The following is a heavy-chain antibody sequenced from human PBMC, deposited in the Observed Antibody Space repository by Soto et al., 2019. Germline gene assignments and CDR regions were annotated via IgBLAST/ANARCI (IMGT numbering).Heavy chain of an antibody. V-gene: IGHV3-23*01. CDR3: AKNRRRSYDFWSGYPIDY. CDR2: ISGSGGST. J-gene: IGHJ4*02. D-gene: IGHD3-3*01. CDR1: GFTFSSYA. Sequence: LSLTCAASGFTFSSYAMSWVRQAPGKGLEWVSAISGSGGSTYYADSVKGRFTISRDNSKNTLYLQMNSLRAEDTAVYYCAKNRRRSYDFWSGYPIDYWGQGTLVTVSS.